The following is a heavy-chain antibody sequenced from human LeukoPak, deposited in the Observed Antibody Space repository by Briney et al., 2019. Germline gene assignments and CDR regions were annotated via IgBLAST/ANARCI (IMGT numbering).Heavy chain of an antibody. CDR3: ARVRCSGGSCYTGFDY. CDR2: INPNSGGT. D-gene: IGHD2-15*01. CDR1: GYTFTGYY. V-gene: IGHV1-2*02. J-gene: IGHJ4*02. Sequence: GASVKVSCKASGYTFTGYYMHWVRQAPGQGLEWMGWINPNSGGTNYAPKFQGRVTMTRDTSTSTAYMELSRLRSDDTAVYYCARVRCSGGSCYTGFDYWGQGTLVTVSS.